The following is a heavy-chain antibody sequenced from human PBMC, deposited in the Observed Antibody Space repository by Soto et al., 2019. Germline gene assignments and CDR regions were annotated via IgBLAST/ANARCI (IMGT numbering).Heavy chain of an antibody. V-gene: IGHV2-5*02. CDR3: IQSRCGGDCLQSYASYYYYGMDV. Sequence: GAGPTLVNPTQTLTLTCPFSAFSLSTGGGGVGWVRQPPGKALEWLALIYWDDDKRYSPSLRSRLTITKDTSKNQVVLTMTNMDPVDTATYYCIQSRCGGDCLQSYASYYYYGMDVWGQGTTVTVSS. D-gene: IGHD2-21*02. J-gene: IGHJ6*02. CDR2: IYWDDDK. CDR1: AFSLSTGGGG.